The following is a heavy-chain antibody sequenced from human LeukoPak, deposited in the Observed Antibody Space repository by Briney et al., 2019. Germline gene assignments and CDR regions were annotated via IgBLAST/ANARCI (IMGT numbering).Heavy chain of an antibody. CDR1: GFTFSSYA. J-gene: IGHJ3*02. CDR2: ISGSGGST. D-gene: IGHD5-18*01. CDR3: ARDDGYPRAFDI. V-gene: IGHV3-23*01. Sequence: GGSLRLSCAASGFTFSSYAMSWVRQAPGKGLEWVSAISGSGGSTYYADSVKGRFTISRDNSKNTLYPQMNSLRDEDTAVYYCARDDGYPRAFDIWGQGTMVTVSS.